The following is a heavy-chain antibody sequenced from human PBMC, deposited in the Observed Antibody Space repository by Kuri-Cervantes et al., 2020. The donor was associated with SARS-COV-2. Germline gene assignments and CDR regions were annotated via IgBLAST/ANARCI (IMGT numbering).Heavy chain of an antibody. CDR2: ISATSTII. Sequence: GESLKISCEASGFTFGSYTMNWVRQTPGKGLEWVSCISATSTIIHYADSVKGRFTISRDNAKYSLYLQMNSLRADDTAVYYCAKGTTTYTSPFDYWGRGTLVTVSS. CDR1: GFTFGSYT. V-gene: IGHV3-48*01. J-gene: IGHJ4*02. CDR3: AKGTTTYTSPFDY. D-gene: IGHD1-14*01.